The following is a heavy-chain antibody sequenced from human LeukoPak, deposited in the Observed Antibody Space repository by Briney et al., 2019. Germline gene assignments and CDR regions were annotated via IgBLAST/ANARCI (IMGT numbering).Heavy chain of an antibody. J-gene: IGHJ6*02. CDR3: ARVVTPYYYYYGMDV. V-gene: IGHV3-30-3*01. Sequence: GGSLRLSCAASGFTFSGSAMHWVRQAPGKGLEWMAVISYDGSNKYYADSVKGRFTISRDNSKNTLYLQMNSLRAEDTAVYYCARVVTPYYYYYGMDVWGQGTTVTVSS. CDR2: ISYDGSNK. D-gene: IGHD4-23*01. CDR1: GFTFSGSA.